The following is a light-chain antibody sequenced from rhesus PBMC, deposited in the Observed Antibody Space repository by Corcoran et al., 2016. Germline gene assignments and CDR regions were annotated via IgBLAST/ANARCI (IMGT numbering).Light chain of an antibody. V-gene: IGKV1-66*01. CDR3: PQYDNSPYS. Sequence: DIQMTQSPSSLSASVGDRVTITCWASQGINNYLSWYQQKPGKAPKPLLYYASILETGVPSRFSGSRSGTDYTLTISSLQPEDIATYYCPQYDNSPYSFGQGTKVEIK. CDR2: YAS. CDR1: QGINNY. J-gene: IGKJ2*01.